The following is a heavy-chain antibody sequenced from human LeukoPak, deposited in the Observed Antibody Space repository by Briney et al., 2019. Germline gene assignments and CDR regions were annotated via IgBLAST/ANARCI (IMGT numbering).Heavy chain of an antibody. Sequence: PGGSLRLSCAASGFTFSSYGMHWVRQAPGKGLEWVAFIRYDGSNKYYADSVKGRFTTSRDNSKNTLYLQMNSLRAEDTAVYYCAKAGAEGIAAAGPYYYYYMDVWGKGTTVTVSS. J-gene: IGHJ6*03. V-gene: IGHV3-30*02. D-gene: IGHD6-13*01. CDR2: IRYDGSNK. CDR1: GFTFSSYG. CDR3: AKAGAEGIAAAGPYYYYYMDV.